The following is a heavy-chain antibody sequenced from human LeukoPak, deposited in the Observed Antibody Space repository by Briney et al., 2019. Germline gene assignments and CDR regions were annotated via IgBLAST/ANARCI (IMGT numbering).Heavy chain of an antibody. CDR3: ADNQGAYSSSSDDY. Sequence: GGSLRLCCAASGFTFSSYWMSWVRQAPGKGLEWVANIKQDGSEKYYVDSVKGRFTISRDNSKNTLYLQMNSLRAEDTAVYYCADNQGAYSSSSDDYWGQGTLVTVSS. CDR1: GFTFSSYW. V-gene: IGHV3-7*03. CDR2: IKQDGSEK. J-gene: IGHJ4*02. D-gene: IGHD6-6*01.